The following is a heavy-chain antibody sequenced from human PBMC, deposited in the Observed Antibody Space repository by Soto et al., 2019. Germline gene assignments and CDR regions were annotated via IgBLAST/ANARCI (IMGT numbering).Heavy chain of an antibody. CDR3: ARTAGGRVRGALDI. Sequence: QVQLEESGGGVVQPGTSLRLSCVASGFTFSSYGMHWVRQAPGKGLEWVAVIPNTENKKYYADSVKGRFTISRDNSQNTLFLQMVSLMSEDTAVYYCARTAGGRVRGALDIWGQGTMGTVS. J-gene: IGHJ3*02. D-gene: IGHD6-13*01. CDR2: IPNTENKK. CDR1: GFTFSSYG. V-gene: IGHV3-30-3*01.